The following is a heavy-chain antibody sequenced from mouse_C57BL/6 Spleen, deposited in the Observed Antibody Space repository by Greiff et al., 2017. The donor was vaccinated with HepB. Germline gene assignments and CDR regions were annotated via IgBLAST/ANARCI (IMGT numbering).Heavy chain of an antibody. Sequence: QVQLQQSGPELVKPGASVKISCKASGYAFSSSWMNWVKQRPGKGLEWIGRIYPGDGDTNYNGKFKGKATLTADKSSSTAYMQLSSLTSEDSAVYFCVRGHGNYGGYFDYWGQGTTLTVSS. CDR3: VRGHGNYGGYFDY. CDR2: IYPGDGDT. CDR1: GYAFSSSW. J-gene: IGHJ2*01. V-gene: IGHV1-82*01. D-gene: IGHD2-1*01.